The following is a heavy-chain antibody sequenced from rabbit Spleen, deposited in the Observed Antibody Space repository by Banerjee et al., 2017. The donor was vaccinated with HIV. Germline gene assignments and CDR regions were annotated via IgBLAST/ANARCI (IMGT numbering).Heavy chain of an antibody. CDR1: GVSFSSNYY. V-gene: IGHV1S40*01. J-gene: IGHJ6*01. Sequence: QSLEESGGDLVKPGASLTLTCSASGVSFSSNYYMCWVRQAPGKGLEWIVCIDTGSSGFTYFASWAKGRFTCSKTSSTTVTLQMTSLTAADTATYFCARDTGSSFSSYGMDLWGPGTLVTVS. CDR2: IDTGSSGFT. D-gene: IGHD8-1*01. CDR3: ARDTGSSFSSYGMDL.